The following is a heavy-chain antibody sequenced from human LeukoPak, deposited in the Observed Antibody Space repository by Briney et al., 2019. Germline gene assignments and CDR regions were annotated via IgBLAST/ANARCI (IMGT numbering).Heavy chain of an antibody. CDR2: ISESRGST. CDR1: GFTFSNYA. CDR3: ATPLRATTTARFDY. Sequence: GGSLRLSGAASGFTFSNYAMSWVRQSPGKGLEWVSAISESRGSTYYPDSVKGRFTISRDNSTTTLYLQMNSLTAEDTAVHYCATPLRATTTARFDYWGQGSLVTVSS. J-gene: IGHJ4*02. V-gene: IGHV3-23*01. D-gene: IGHD5-24*01.